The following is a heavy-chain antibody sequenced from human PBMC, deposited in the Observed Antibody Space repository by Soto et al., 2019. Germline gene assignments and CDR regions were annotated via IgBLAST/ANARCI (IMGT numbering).Heavy chain of an antibody. CDR3: AKEWGGWSFDI. CDR1: GFTFNSNA. J-gene: IGHJ3*02. CDR2: ISGGGDST. D-gene: IGHD3-16*01. Sequence: EVQLLESGGGLVQPGGSLRLSCVASGFTFNSNAMDWVRLAPGRGPEWLSAISGGGDSTWYADSVKGRFTISRDNSKNTPYMQMNNLRAEDTAIYYCAKEWGGWSFDIWGQGTMVTVSS. V-gene: IGHV3-23*01.